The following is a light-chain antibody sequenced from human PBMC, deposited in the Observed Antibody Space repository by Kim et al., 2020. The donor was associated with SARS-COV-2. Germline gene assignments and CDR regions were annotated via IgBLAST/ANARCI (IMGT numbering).Light chain of an antibody. J-gene: IGKJ1*01. CDR2: GAS. CDR3: QQYGGSPWT. CDR1: QTISGNY. V-gene: IGKV3-20*01. Sequence: EIVLTQSPGTLSLSPGERATLSCTASQTISGNYLAWYQQTPCQAPRVLIHGASSRATGIPDRFSGSGSGTDFTLTISRLEPEDFAVYYCQQYGGSPWTFGHGTKVDIK.